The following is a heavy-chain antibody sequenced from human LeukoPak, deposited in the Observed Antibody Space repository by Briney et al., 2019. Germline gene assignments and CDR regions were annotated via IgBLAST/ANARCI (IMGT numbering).Heavy chain of an antibody. V-gene: IGHV3-30*02. CDR1: GFTFSSYG. J-gene: IGHJ4*02. CDR3: ARDVDDWGYYYDSSGSLPFDY. D-gene: IGHD3-22*01. CDR2: IRYDGTNK. Sequence: GGSLRLSCAASGFTFSSYGMHWVRQAPGKGLEWVAFIRYDGTNKYYADSVKGRFTISRDNSKNTLYLQMNSLRAEDTAVYYCARDVDDWGYYYDSSGSLPFDYWGQGTLVTVSS.